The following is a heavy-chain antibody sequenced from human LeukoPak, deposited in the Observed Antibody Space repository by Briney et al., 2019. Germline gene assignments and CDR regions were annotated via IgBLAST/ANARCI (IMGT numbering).Heavy chain of an antibody. Sequence: SQTLSLTCTVSGGSISSGGYYWSWIRQHPGKGLEWIGYIYYSGSTYYNPSLKSRVTISVDTSKNQFSLKLSSVTAADTAVYYCAREPPLRYYGMDVWGQGTTVTVPS. J-gene: IGHJ6*02. V-gene: IGHV4-31*03. CDR1: GGSISSGGYY. CDR3: AREPPLRYYGMDV. D-gene: IGHD3-9*01. CDR2: IYYSGST.